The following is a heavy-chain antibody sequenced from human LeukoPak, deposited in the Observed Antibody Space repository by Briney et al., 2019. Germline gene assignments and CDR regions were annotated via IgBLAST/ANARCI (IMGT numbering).Heavy chain of an antibody. Sequence: SETLSLTCAVYGGSFSGYYWSWIRQPPGKGLEWIGEINHSGSTNYNPSLKSRVTISVDTSKNQFSLKLSSVTAADTAVYYCARGPYYDSSGYSPRNSGSSDNPGRTRYYYYGMDVWGQGTTVTVSS. J-gene: IGHJ6*02. CDR3: ARGPYYDSSGYSPRNSGSSDNPGRTRYYYYGMDV. D-gene: IGHD3-22*01. CDR2: INHSGST. V-gene: IGHV4-34*01. CDR1: GGSFSGYY.